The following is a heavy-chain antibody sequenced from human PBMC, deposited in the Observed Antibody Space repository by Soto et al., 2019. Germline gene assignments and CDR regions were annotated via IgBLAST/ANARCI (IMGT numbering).Heavy chain of an antibody. J-gene: IGHJ4*02. CDR3: AKASDYFDY. D-gene: IGHD2-21*01. V-gene: IGHV3-30*18. CDR1: GFTFSSYG. Sequence: QVQLVESGGGVVQPVRSLRLSCAASGFTFSSYGMHWVRQAPGKGLEWVAVISYDGSNKYYADSVKGRFTISRDNSKNTLYLQMNSLRAEDTAVYYCAKASDYFDYWGQGTLVTVSS. CDR2: ISYDGSNK.